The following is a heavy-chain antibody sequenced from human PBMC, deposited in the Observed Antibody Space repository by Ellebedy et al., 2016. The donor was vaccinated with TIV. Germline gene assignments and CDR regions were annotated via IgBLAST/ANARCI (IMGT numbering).Heavy chain of an antibody. CDR3: AKDKRRITFGGVIDY. J-gene: IGHJ4*02. CDR2: ISWNSGSI. V-gene: IGHV3-9*01. CDR1: GFTFEDYA. D-gene: IGHD3-16*01. Sequence: SLKISCAASGFTFEDYAMHWVRQAPGKGLEWVSGISWNSGSIGYVDSVKGRFTISRDNAKNSLYLQMNSLRPEDTALYYCAKDKRRITFGGVIDYWGQGTLVTVSS.